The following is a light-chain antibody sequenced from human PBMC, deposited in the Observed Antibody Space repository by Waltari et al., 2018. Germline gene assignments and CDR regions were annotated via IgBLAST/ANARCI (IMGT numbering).Light chain of an antibody. J-gene: IGKJ5*01. CDR3: QQYNTVPIT. Sequence: DIQLTQSPSSLSAAVGDRVTFTCQASQNIHNYLIWYQQKSGKAPNPLIYDASTLETGVPSRFGGSGSGTDFTLTISSLQPEDVATYYCQQYNTVPITFGQGTRLQIK. CDR1: QNIHNY. CDR2: DAS. V-gene: IGKV1-33*01.